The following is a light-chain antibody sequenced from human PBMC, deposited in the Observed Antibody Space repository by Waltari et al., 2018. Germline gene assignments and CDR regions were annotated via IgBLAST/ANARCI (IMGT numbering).Light chain of an antibody. CDR3: AVWDDSLNGPV. CDR2: IDN. Sequence: QSVLTQPASASGTPGQRVTISCSGSNSNVGGNTVNWYQQFPGTAPKLLIYIDNLRPSGIPDRFSGSKSGTSASLAISGLQSEDEADYYRAVWDDSLNGPVFGGGTKLTVL. CDR1: NSNVGGNT. V-gene: IGLV1-44*01. J-gene: IGLJ2*01.